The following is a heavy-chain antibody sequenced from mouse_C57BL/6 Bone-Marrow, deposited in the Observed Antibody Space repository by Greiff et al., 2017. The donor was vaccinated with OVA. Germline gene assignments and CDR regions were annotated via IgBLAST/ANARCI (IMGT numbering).Heavy chain of an antibody. CDR1: GYTFTSYT. Sequence: VQLQQSGAELARPGASVKMSCKASGYTFTSYTMHWVKQRPGQGLEWIGYINPSSGYTKYNQKFKDKATLTADKSSSTAYMQLSSLTSEDSAVYYCARGGVYWNFDVWGTGTTVTVSS. CDR2: INPSSGYT. V-gene: IGHV1-4*01. CDR3: ARGGVYWNFDV. J-gene: IGHJ1*03.